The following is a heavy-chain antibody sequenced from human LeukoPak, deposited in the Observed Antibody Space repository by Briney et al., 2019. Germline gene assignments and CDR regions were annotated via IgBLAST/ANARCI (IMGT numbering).Heavy chain of an antibody. CDR3: ARDTGGGYSCYDC. CDR1: GFTFSSYW. Sequence: GGSLRLSCAASGFTFSSYWMTWIRQAPGKRLEWVANIKQDGSEKYYVDSVKGRFTISRDNAKNSLYLQMNSLRAEDTAVYYCARDTGGGYSCYDCWGQGTLVTVSS. V-gene: IGHV3-7*01. CDR2: IKQDGSEK. D-gene: IGHD5-18*01. J-gene: IGHJ4*02.